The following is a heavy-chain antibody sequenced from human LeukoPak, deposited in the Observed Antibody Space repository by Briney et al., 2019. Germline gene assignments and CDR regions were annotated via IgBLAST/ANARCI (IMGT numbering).Heavy chain of an antibody. D-gene: IGHD2-15*01. CDR3: ARGEFCSGGSCRNYYFDY. J-gene: IGHJ4*02. CDR1: GYTFTGYY. V-gene: IGHV1-2*02. Sequence: ASVKVSCKASGYTFTGYYIHWVRQAPGQGLEWMGWISGDTNYAQKSQDRVTMTRDTSISSVYMELSRLRSGDTAVYYCARGEFCSGGSCRNYYFDYWGQGTLVTVSS. CDR2: ISGDT.